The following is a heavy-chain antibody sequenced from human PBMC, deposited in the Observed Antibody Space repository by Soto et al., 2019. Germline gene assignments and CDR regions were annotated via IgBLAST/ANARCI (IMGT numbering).Heavy chain of an antibody. CDR1: GVTVCSYV. CDR3: ARGGGRGIVVVPAAMPCDY. J-gene: IGHJ4*02. CDR2: ISSSSSYI. V-gene: IGHV3-21*01. Sequence: CGFLRLFCAACGVTVCSYVMTLVRQAPGKGLEWVSSISSSSSYIYYADSVKGRFTISRDNAKNSLYLQMNSLRAEDTAVYYCARGGGRGIVVVPAAMPCDYWGQGTLVTVS. D-gene: IGHD2-2*01.